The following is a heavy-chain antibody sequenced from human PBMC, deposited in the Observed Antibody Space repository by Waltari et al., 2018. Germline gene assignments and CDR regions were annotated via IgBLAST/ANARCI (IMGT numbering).Heavy chain of an antibody. CDR3: ATWRENAFDV. CDR1: GYTFTGYF. V-gene: IGHV1-2*05. CDR2: SNPNSGGT. D-gene: IGHD1-1*01. J-gene: IGHJ3*01. Sequence: QVQLVQSGAEMKKRGASVKVSCEASGYTFTGYFIHWVREAPGQGLGWMGRSNPNSGGTNDAQKDQGRVTLTRDKSINTAYMDMSRLTSDDTGMYYCATWRENAFDVWGQGTMVTVST.